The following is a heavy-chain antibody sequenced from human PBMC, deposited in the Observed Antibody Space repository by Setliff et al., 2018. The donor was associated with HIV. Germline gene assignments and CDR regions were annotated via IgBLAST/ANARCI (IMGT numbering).Heavy chain of an antibody. V-gene: IGHV4-39*01. CDR3: ARMEATRPPRGLDY. J-gene: IGHJ4*02. CDR1: GGSVSSSSYY. CDR2: IYYSGDT. Sequence: SETLSLTCTVSGGSVSSSSYYWGWIRQPTGKGLEWIGTIYYSGDTQYNPSFKTRVIMSVDTSKNQFSLRLIPVTAADTAVYYCARMEATRPPRGLDYWGPGTLVTVS. D-gene: IGHD6-6*01.